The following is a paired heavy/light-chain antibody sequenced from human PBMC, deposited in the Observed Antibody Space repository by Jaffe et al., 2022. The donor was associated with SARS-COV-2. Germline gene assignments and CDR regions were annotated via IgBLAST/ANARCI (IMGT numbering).Heavy chain of an antibody. CDR1: GFTFNNYA. CDR3: ARGDSRLFDY. Sequence: EVQLLESGGGLVQPGGSLRLSCAASGFTFNNYAMNWVRQAPGKGLQWVSSISDGGTRKYYADSVKGRFTISRDNSKNTLYLEMKSLGAEDTAVYYCARGDSRLFDYWGQGTLVTVSS. V-gene: IGHV3-23*01. CDR2: ISDGGTRK. D-gene: IGHD2-21*01. J-gene: IGHJ4*02.
Light chain of an antibody. Sequence: SYVLAQPPSVSVAPGQTARISCGGNNIGDKRVHWYQQKAGQAPVLVVHDDSDRPSGIPERFSGSNSGNTATLTISRVEAGDEADFYCQVWDNAPDHSWVFGGGTKLTVL. V-gene: IGLV3-21*02. J-gene: IGLJ3*02. CDR2: DDS. CDR1: NIGDKR. CDR3: QVWDNAPDHSWV.